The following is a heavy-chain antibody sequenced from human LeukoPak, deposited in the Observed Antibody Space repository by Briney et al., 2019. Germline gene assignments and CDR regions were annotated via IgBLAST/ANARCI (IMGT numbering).Heavy chain of an antibody. D-gene: IGHD6-19*01. CDR1: GFTFSNYW. CDR3: ARWTYSSGWFYDY. Sequence: GGSLRLSCAASGFTFSNYWMSWVRQAPGKGLEWVADIDEAGSGKRYVGSVKGRFTSSRDNAKNSLYLLMNSLSAEDTAVYCCARWTYSSGWFYDYWGQGTLVTVSS. J-gene: IGHJ4*02. V-gene: IGHV3-7*04. CDR2: IDEAGSGK.